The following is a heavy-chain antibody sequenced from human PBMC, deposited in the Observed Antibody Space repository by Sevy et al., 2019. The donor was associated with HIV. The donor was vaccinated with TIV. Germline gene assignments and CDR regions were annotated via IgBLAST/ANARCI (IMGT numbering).Heavy chain of an antibody. D-gene: IGHD2-8*02. Sequence: GGSLRLSCAASGFTFSHAWMSWVRQAPGKGLEWVGRIKSKPDGGTTDYAAPVKGRFTISRNDSKNTLLLQMNSLKTEDTAVYYCSADPIIVLLVTDGMDVWGQGTTVTVSS. CDR1: GFTFSHAW. J-gene: IGHJ6*02. V-gene: IGHV3-15*01. CDR3: SADPIIVLLVTDGMDV. CDR2: IKSKPDGGTT.